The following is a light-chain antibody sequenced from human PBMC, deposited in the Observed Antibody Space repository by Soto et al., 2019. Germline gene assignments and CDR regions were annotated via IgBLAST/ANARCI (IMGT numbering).Light chain of an antibody. V-gene: IGKV1-5*01. CDR2: DAS. J-gene: IGKJ4*01. CDR1: QSISSW. CDR3: QQYSSYHT. Sequence: DIQMTPSPSTLSASVGDRVSITCRASQSISSWLAWYQQKPGKAPKLLIYDASSLESGVPSRFSGSGSGTEFTLTISSLQPDDFATYYCQQYSSYHTFGGGTKVDIK.